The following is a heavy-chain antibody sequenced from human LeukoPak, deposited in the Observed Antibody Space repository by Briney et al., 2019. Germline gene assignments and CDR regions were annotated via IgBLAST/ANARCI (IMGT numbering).Heavy chain of an antibody. CDR2: ISAYNGDT. V-gene: IGHV1-18*01. CDR1: GYTFTTYG. D-gene: IGHD7-27*01. Sequence: ASVKVSCKASGYTFTTYGLSWVRQAPGQGLEWVGWISAYNGDTNYAQKLQGRVTMTADTSTSTAYMELRSLRSDDTAVYYCATGDELTDWYFDLWGRGTLVTVSS. J-gene: IGHJ2*01. CDR3: ATGDELTDWYFDL.